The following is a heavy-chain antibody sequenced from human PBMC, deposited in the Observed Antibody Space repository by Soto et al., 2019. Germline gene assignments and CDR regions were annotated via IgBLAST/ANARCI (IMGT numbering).Heavy chain of an antibody. V-gene: IGHV1-8*01. CDR3: ARGRFRRTWFDP. J-gene: IGHJ5*02. CDR2: MNPDSGNT. CDR1: GYTFTNYD. D-gene: IGHD3-16*01. Sequence: QVQLVQSGAEVKKPGASVKVSCKASGYTFTNYDIHWVRQATGQGLEWMGWMNPDSGNTGQSKQFQGRVTITRDTSISKAYMELSSLRSEDTAVYYCARGRFRRTWFDPWGQGTLVTVSS.